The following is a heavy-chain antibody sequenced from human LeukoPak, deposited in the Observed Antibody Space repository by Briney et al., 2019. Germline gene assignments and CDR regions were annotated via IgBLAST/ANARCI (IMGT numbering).Heavy chain of an antibody. V-gene: IGHV4-34*01. Sequence: SETLSLTCAVYGGSFSGYYWSWIRQPPGKGLEWIGSIYYSGSTYYNPSLKSRVTISVDTSKNQFSLKLSSVTAADTAVYYCARPLGYCSGGSCYGAYNWFDPWGQGTLVTVSS. CDR2: IYYSGST. CDR3: ARPLGYCSGGSCYGAYNWFDP. J-gene: IGHJ5*02. CDR1: GGSFSGYY. D-gene: IGHD2-15*01.